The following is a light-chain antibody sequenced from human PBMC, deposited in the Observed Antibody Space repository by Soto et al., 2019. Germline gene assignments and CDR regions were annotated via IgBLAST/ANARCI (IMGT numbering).Light chain of an antibody. CDR1: QSVSND. CDR2: SAS. V-gene: IGKV3D-15*03. CDR3: QQYSDWTT. Sequence: EIVLTQSPATLSLSPGERATLSCRASQSVSNDLAWYQQKRGQAPRLIMYSASIRATGISARFSGSGSGAEFTLTISILPYEDSPIYFCQQYSDWTTFGHGTKVDIK. J-gene: IGKJ1*01.